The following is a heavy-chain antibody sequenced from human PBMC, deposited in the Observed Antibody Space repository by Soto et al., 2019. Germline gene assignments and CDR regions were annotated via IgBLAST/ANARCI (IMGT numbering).Heavy chain of an antibody. D-gene: IGHD1-20*01. CDR2: ISANDVGT. CDR1: EFTFSTYA. Sequence: PGGSLRLSCAASEFTFSTYAMTWVRQAPGKGLEWVSLISANDVGTYYAESVKTRFTISTDQSRNTVYLQMDSLRADDTAIYYCAKAKNDYNWDNRPPFDYWGQGTLVTVSS. V-gene: IGHV3-23*01. CDR3: AKAKNDYNWDNRPPFDY. J-gene: IGHJ4*02.